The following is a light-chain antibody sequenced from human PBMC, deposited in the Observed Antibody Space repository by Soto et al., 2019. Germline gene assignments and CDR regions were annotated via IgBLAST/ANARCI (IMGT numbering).Light chain of an antibody. Sequence: EIVLTQSPGTLSLSPGERATLSCRASQSLSNSELAWYQQKPGQAPRLLIYGAYSRATGIQDRFSGSGSGTDFTLTIRSLEPEDFAVYYCKQRSNWPPTFGQGTRLEIK. CDR1: QSLSNSE. CDR3: KQRSNWPPT. V-gene: IGKV3D-20*02. J-gene: IGKJ5*01. CDR2: GAY.